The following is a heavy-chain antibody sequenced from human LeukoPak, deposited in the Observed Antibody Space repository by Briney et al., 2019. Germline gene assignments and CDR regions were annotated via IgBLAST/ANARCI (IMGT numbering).Heavy chain of an antibody. CDR2: IYYSGST. J-gene: IGHJ3*02. V-gene: IGHV4-59*01. D-gene: IGHD5-12*01. Sequence: SETLSLTCTVSGGSISSYYWSWIRQPPGKGLEWIGYIYYSGSTNYNPSLKSRVTISVDTSKNQFSLKLSSVTAADTAVYYSARFGYVQAFDIWGQGTMVTVSS. CDR3: ARFGYVQAFDI. CDR1: GGSISSYY.